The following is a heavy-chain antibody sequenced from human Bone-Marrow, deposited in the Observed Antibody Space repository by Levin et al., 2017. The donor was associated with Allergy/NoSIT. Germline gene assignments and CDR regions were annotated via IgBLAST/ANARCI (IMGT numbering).Heavy chain of an antibody. Sequence: AGGSLRLSCTASAFTFSRYAMHWVRQAPGKGLEWVAVISYDGRDGYYADSVKGRFAISRDNSKSTFYLQMSSLRLEDTAVYYCAKDNGDGALQMASGLHYFDYWGQGTLVTVSS. CDR3: AKDNGDGALQMASGLHYFDY. D-gene: IGHD5-24*01. J-gene: IGHJ4*02. CDR2: ISYDGRDG. V-gene: IGHV3-30*18. CDR1: AFTFSRYA.